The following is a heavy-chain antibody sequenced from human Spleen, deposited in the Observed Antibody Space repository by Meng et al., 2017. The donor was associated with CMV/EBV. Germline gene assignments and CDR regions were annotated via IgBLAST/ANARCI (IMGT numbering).Heavy chain of an antibody. CDR2: IYSGGST. CDR1: GFTVSSNY. V-gene: IGHV3-53*01. J-gene: IGHJ4*02. D-gene: IGHD6-6*01. Sequence: CAASGFTVSSNYMSWVRQAPGKGLEWVSVIYSGGSTYYADSVKGRFTISRDNSKNTLYLQMNSLRAEDTAVYYCARESSAARHFDYWGQGTLVTVSS. CDR3: ARESSAARHFDY.